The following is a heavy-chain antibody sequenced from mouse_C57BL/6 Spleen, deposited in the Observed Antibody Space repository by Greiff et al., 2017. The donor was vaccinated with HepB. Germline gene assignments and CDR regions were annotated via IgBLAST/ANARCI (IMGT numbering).Heavy chain of an antibody. V-gene: IGHV14-1*01. CDR1: GFNIKDYY. Sequence: VQLQQSGAELVRPGASVKLSCTASGFNIKDYYMHWVKQRPEQGLEWIGRIDPEDGDTEYAPKFQGKATMTADTSSNTAYLQLSSLTSEDTAVYYCTKNFPYYYGSSLYAMDYWGQGTSVTVSS. CDR2: IDPEDGDT. CDR3: TKNFPYYYGSSLYAMDY. D-gene: IGHD1-1*01. J-gene: IGHJ4*01.